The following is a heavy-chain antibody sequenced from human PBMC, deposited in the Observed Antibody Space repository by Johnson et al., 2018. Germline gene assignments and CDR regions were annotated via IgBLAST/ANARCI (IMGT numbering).Heavy chain of an antibody. CDR1: GFTFSDYY. CDR2: IVSTATTI. D-gene: IGHD1-14*01. CDR3: VRHRYHRGDY. Sequence: QVQLQESGGGLVEPGGSLRLSCAASGFTFSDYYMSWIRQAPGKGLEWVSYIVSTATTINYTESVKGRFTISRDNAKNSLYLQMNSLRAEDTAMYYCVRHRYHRGDYWGQGTLVTVSS. J-gene: IGHJ4*02. V-gene: IGHV3-11*01.